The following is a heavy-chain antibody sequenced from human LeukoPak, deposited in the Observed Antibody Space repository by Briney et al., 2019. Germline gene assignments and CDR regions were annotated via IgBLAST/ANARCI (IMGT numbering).Heavy chain of an antibody. CDR2: ITRSGDAT. V-gene: IGHV3-23*01. Sequence: GGSLRLSCAASGLLFTNYAMSWVRLSPGKGLEWIAAITRSGDATHYADSVKGRFTISRDNGKNTVYLQMTGLTVDDSGVYYCHGGYAYALEYVDYWGQGTLVTVSS. J-gene: IGHJ4*02. CDR3: HGGYAYALEYVDY. D-gene: IGHD3-16*01. CDR1: GLLFTNYA.